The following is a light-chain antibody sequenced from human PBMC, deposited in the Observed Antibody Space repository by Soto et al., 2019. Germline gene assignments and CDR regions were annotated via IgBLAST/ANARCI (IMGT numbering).Light chain of an antibody. Sequence: SALTQPRSVSGAPGQSVTISCTGTSSDVGSYKDVSWYQHHPGKVPKLMIYDVSERPSGVPDRFSGSKSGNTASLTISGLQAEDEAIYYCRAYADTFSVFGTGTKVTVL. CDR1: SSDVGSYKD. CDR2: DVS. CDR3: RAYADTFSV. V-gene: IGLV2-11*01. J-gene: IGLJ1*01.